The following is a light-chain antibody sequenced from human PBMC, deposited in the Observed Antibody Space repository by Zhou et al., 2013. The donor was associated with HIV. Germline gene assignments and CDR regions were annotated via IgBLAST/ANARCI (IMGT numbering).Light chain of an antibody. J-gene: IGKJ4*01. V-gene: IGKV1-39*01. CDR3: QQSYTTPET. CDR2: AAS. CDR1: QSITSY. Sequence: DIRMTQSPSSLSASVGDRVTITCRASQSITSYLNWYQQKPGKAPKVLIYAASSLQSGVPSRFSGSGSGTDFTLTITSLQPEDFANYYCQQSYTTPETFGGGPRWRSN.